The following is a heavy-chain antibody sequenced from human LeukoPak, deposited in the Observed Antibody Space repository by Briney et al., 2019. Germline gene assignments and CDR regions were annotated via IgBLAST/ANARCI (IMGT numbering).Heavy chain of an antibody. V-gene: IGHV1-46*01. Sequence: ASVKVSCKASGYTFTSYYMHWVRQAPGQGLEWMGIINPSGGSTSYAQKFRGRVTMTRDMSTSTVYMELSSLRSEDTAVYYCARGGEYSGYDFWGYYFDYWGQGTLVTVSS. CDR1: GYTFTSYY. CDR2: INPSGGST. CDR3: ARGGEYSGYDFWGYYFDY. D-gene: IGHD5-12*01. J-gene: IGHJ4*02.